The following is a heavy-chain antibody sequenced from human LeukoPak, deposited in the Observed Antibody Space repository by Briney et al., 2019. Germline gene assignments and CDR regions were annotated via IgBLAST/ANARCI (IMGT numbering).Heavy chain of an antibody. Sequence: GASVKVSCKASGGTFSSYAISWVRQAPGQGLEWMGGIIPIFGTANYAQKFQGRVTITADESTSTAYMELSSLRSEDTAVYYCARDRGLTYYYDSSGFEYYGMDVWGQGTTVTVSS. CDR1: GGTFSSYA. D-gene: IGHD3-22*01. CDR3: ARDRGLTYYYDSSGFEYYGMDV. CDR2: IIPIFGTA. J-gene: IGHJ6*02. V-gene: IGHV1-69*13.